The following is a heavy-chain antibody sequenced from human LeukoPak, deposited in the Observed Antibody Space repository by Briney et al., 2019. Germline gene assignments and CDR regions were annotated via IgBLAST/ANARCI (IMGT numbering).Heavy chain of an antibody. V-gene: IGHV4-59*11. CDR1: SASISSHY. CDR3: ARIIKGFKNWIPFDP. J-gene: IGHJ5*02. CDR2: IWYSGFT. Sequence: PSEALSLTCSVSSASISSHYWTWIRQSPGKGLEWIGYIWYSGFTTYNPSLKSRVTISGDTSNNQLSLRLSSVTAADTAVYYCARIIKGFKNWIPFDPWGEGTLV. D-gene: IGHD1-1*01.